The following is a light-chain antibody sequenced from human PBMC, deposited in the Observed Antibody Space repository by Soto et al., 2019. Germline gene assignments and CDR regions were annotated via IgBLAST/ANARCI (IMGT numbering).Light chain of an antibody. Sequence: EIALTQSPGTLSLSPGEIATLSFRASQSVSNNYLARYQQKPGQAPRLLIYGASNRATGIPDRFSGSGSGTDFTLTISRLEPEDFAVYYCQQYGSSGTFGQGTKVDIK. CDR3: QQYGSSGT. CDR2: GAS. CDR1: QSVSNNY. J-gene: IGKJ1*01. V-gene: IGKV3-20*01.